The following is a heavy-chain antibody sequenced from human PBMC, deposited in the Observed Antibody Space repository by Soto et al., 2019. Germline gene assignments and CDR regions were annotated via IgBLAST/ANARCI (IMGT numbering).Heavy chain of an antibody. CDR2: INTAGSTK. V-gene: IGHV3-48*03. CDR1: GFTFSNFE. J-gene: IGHJ6*02. D-gene: IGHD3-9*01. CDR3: ARAECSSPDCLTAYYSYGLDV. Sequence: GGSLRLSCAASGFTFSNFEMHWVRQAPGKGLEWVSYINTAGSTKYYAESVKGRFTISRDNARNSLFLQMNSLRAEDTAVYYCARAECSSPDCLTAYYSYGLDVWGQGSTVTV.